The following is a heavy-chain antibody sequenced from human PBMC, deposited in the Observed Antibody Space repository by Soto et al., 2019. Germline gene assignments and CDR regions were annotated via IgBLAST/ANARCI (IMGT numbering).Heavy chain of an antibody. D-gene: IGHD4-4*01. CDR2: ISYDGSET. V-gene: IGHV3-30*03. J-gene: IGHJ4*02. CDR3: AITSVADASLDY. CDR1: GFMFSNNG. Sequence: GGSLRLSCAGSGFMFSNNGMHWVRRAPGKGLEWVAFISYDGSETFYADSVKGRFTISRDNSKSTLFLHMSSLKNEDTAVYYCAITSVADASLDYWGQGTLVT.